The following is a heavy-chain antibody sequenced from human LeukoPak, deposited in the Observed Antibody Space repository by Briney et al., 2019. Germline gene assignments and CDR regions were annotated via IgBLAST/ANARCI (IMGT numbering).Heavy chain of an antibody. D-gene: IGHD5-18*01. Sequence: HPEGSLRLSCAASGFTFSSYGMHWVRQAPGKGLEWVAVISYDGSNKYYADSVKGRFTISRDNSKNTLYLQMNSLRAEDTAVYYCAKHTAMVSWGQGTLVTVSS. V-gene: IGHV3-30*18. CDR3: AKHTAMVS. CDR1: GFTFSSYG. CDR2: ISYDGSNK. J-gene: IGHJ5*02.